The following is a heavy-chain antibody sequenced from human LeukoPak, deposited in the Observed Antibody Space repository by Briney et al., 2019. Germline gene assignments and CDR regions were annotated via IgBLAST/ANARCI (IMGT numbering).Heavy chain of an antibody. CDR3: AKYPIGSGYDFYFDY. Sequence: GGSLRLSCRASGFTFGNYAMSWVRQAPGKGLEWVSAISGSGGSTYYADSVKGRFTISRDNSKNTLYLRMNSLRAEDTAVYYCAKYPIGSGYDFYFDYWGQGTLVTVSS. CDR1: GFTFGNYA. J-gene: IGHJ4*02. D-gene: IGHD5-12*01. CDR2: ISGSGGST. V-gene: IGHV3-23*01.